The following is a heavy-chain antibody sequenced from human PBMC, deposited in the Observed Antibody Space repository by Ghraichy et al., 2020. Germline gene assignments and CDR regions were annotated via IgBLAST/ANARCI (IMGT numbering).Heavy chain of an antibody. CDR1: GGTFSSYA. CDR3: ASRYYYDSSGYYPSYNWFDP. V-gene: IGHV1-69*04. CDR2: IIPIIGIA. D-gene: IGHD3-22*01. J-gene: IGHJ5*02. Sequence: SVKVSCKASGGTFSSYAISWVRQAPGQGLEWMGRIIPIIGIANYAQKFQGKVTITADKSTSTAYMELSSLRSEDTAVYYCASRYYYDSSGYYPSYNWFDPWGQGTLVTVSS.